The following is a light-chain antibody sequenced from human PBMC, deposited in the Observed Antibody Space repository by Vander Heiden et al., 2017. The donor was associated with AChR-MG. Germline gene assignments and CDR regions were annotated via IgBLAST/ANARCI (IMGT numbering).Light chain of an antibody. J-gene: IGLJ2*01. CDR1: NIGSKS. CDR3: QVWDSVSDPVV. CDR2: DDS. Sequence: SYVLTQPPSVSVAPGRTATNTSGGNNIGSKSVHWYQQKLGQAPVLVVYDDSDRPSGIPERISGSNSGNTATLTISRVEAGDEGDYYCQVWDSVSDPVVFGGGTKLTVL. V-gene: IGLV3-21*02.